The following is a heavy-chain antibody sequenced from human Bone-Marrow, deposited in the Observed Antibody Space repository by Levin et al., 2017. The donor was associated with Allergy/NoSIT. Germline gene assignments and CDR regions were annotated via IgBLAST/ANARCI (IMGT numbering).Heavy chain of an antibody. V-gene: IGHV3-11*01. CDR1: GFTFSDYY. CDR2: ISSSDTTK. CDR3: ARPATTGRAQYDY. J-gene: IGHJ4*02. D-gene: IGHD1-1*01. Sequence: PGESLKISCAASGFTFSDYYMTWIRQAPGKGLEWVSYISSSDTTKYYADSVKGRFTISRDNAKNSLFLQMNSLRAEDTAVYYCARPATTGRAQYDYWGQGTLVTVSS.